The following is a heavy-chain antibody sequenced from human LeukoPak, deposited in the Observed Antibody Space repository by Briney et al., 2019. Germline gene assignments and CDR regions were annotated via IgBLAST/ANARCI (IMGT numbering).Heavy chain of an antibody. Sequence: GGSLRLSCAASGFSFDSYWLHWVRQAPGQGLVWVARVNTDGRTTSYADSVKGRFTISRDNSKNTLYLQMNSLRAEDTAVYYCAKERITMIVVVIHDAFDIWGQGTMVTVSS. CDR2: VNTDGRTT. J-gene: IGHJ3*02. D-gene: IGHD3-22*01. V-gene: IGHV3-74*01. CDR1: GFSFDSYW. CDR3: AKERITMIVVVIHDAFDI.